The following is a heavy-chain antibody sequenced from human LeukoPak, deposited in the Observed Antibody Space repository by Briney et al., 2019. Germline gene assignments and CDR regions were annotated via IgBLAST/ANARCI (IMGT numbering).Heavy chain of an antibody. CDR3: ARGRSYVRYSSGWYGDDY. D-gene: IGHD6-19*01. V-gene: IGHV4-34*01. CDR1: GGSFSGYY. J-gene: IGHJ4*02. CDR2: INHSGST. Sequence: PSETLSLTCAVYGGSFSGYYWSWIRQPPGKGLEWIGDINHSGSTNYNPSLKSRVTISVDTSKNQFSLKLSSVTAADTAVYYCARGRSYVRYSSGWYGDDYWGQGTLVTVSS.